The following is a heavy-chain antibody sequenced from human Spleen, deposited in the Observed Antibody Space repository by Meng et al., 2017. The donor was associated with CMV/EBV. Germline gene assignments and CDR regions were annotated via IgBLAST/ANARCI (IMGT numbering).Heavy chain of an antibody. J-gene: IGHJ6*02. CDR1: GYTFTSYD. D-gene: IGHD1-26*01. V-gene: IGHV1-8*03. CDR3: ARVEHEGDSGSYYRRYYYGMDV. CDR2: MNPNSGNK. Sequence: ASVKVSCKASGYTFTSYDINWVRQATGQGLEWMGWMNPNSGNKGDAQKFQGRVTITRNTSISTAYMELSSLRSEDTAVYYCARVEHEGDSGSYYRRYYYGMDVWGQGTTVTVSS.